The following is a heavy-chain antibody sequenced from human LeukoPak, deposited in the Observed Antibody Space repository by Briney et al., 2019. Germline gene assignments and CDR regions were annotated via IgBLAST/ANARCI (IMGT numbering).Heavy chain of an antibody. D-gene: IGHD5-12*01. CDR3: ARGWGVATIYFDY. Sequence: GASVKVSCNTFGYTFTGYYMHWVRQAPGQGLEWMGGIIPIFGTANYAQKFQGRVTITADKSTSTAYMELSSLRSEDTAVYYCARGWGVATIYFDYWGQGTLVTVSS. CDR1: GYTFTGYY. V-gene: IGHV1-69*06. J-gene: IGHJ4*02. CDR2: IIPIFGTA.